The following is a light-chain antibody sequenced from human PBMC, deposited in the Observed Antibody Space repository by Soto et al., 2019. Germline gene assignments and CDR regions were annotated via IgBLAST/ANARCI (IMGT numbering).Light chain of an antibody. Sequence: DIQMNQSPSTLSASVGDRVIITCRASQGISTYLAWYQQKLGKAPKVLIYAANTLQSGVPSRFSGRGYGTDFTLTISSLEPEDFAVYYCQQRSKLPPITFGQGALLEI. J-gene: IGKJ5*01. CDR2: AAN. CDR1: QGISTY. CDR3: QQRSKLPPIT. V-gene: IGKV1-9*01.